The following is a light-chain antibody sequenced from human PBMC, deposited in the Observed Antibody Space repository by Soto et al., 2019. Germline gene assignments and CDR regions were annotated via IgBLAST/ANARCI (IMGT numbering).Light chain of an antibody. J-gene: IGKJ2*01. CDR1: QSMSYW. Sequence: DIQMTQSPSTLSASVGDRVTITCRASQSMSYWLAWYQQKPGKAPKLLIYKATNLEAGVPSRFSGSGSGTDFILTISSLQAEDVAVYYCQQYYSTPHTFGQGTKLEIK. V-gene: IGKV1-5*03. CDR3: QQYYSTPHT. CDR2: KAT.